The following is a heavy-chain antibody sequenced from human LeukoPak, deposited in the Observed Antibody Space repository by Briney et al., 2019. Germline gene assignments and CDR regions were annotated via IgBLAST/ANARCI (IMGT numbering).Heavy chain of an antibody. CDR3: ARDHDTAMVSYYFDY. J-gene: IGHJ4*02. D-gene: IGHD5-18*01. V-gene: IGHV3-48*03. CDR1: GFTFSSYE. CDR2: ISSGSTI. Sequence: GGSLRLSCAASGFTFSSYEMNWVRQAPGKGLEWVSYISSGSTIYYADSVKGRFTISRDNSKNTLYLQMNSLRAEDTAVYYCARDHDTAMVSYYFDYWGQGTLVTVSS.